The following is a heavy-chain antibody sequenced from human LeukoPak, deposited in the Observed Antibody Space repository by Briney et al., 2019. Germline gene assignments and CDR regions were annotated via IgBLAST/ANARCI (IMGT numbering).Heavy chain of an antibody. CDR3: ARDLYGGTSATFDY. J-gene: IGHJ4*02. D-gene: IGHD4-23*01. CDR2: INPNSGGT. CDR1: GYTFTRYY. V-gene: IGHV1-2*02. Sequence: ASVKVSCKASGYTFTRYYMHWVRQAPGQGLEWMGWINPNSGGTYYAQTFQGRVTMTSDTSISSAYMERSRLRSDDRAVYYCARDLYGGTSATFDYWGQGTLVTVSS.